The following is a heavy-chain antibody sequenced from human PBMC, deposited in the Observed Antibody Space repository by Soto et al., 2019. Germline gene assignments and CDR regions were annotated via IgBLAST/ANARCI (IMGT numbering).Heavy chain of an antibody. CDR3: AKVQAYYDILTGYYPGSYYFDY. CDR2: ISGSGGST. J-gene: IGHJ4*02. V-gene: IGHV3-23*01. Sequence: GGSLRLSCAASGFTFSSYAMSWVRQSPGKGLEWVSAISGSGGSTYYADSVKGRFTISRDNSKNTLYLQMNSLRAEDTAVYYCAKVQAYYDILTGYYPGSYYFDYWGQGTLVTVSS. D-gene: IGHD3-9*01. CDR1: GFTFSSYA.